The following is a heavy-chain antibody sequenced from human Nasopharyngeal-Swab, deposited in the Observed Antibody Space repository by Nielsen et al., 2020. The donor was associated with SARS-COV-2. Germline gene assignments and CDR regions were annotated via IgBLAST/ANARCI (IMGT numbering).Heavy chain of an antibody. J-gene: IGHJ4*02. V-gene: IGHV3-9*01. CDR3: AKARRTDTYGYECFDS. D-gene: IGHD5-18*01. Sequence: SLKISCAASGFMFDNYCMHWVRQAPGKGLEWVSSINWNGDYVVYADSVKGRFTVSRDNAKNSLYLQMNSLRAEDTALYYCAKARRTDTYGYECFDSWGQGTLVTVSS. CDR1: GFMFDNYC. CDR2: INWNGDYV.